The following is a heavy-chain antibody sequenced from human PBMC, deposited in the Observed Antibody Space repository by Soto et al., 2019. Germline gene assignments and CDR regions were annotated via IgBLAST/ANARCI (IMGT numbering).Heavy chain of an antibody. J-gene: IGHJ5*02. CDR2: IYYSGST. Sequence: PSETLSLTCTVSGGSIRSYYWSWIRQPPGKGLEWIGYIYYSGSTNYNPSLKSRVTISVDTSKNQFSLKLSSVTAADTAVYYCARLGAYYQSLDPWGQGTLVTVSS. V-gene: IGHV4-59*01. CDR3: ARLGAYYQSLDP. CDR1: GGSIRSYY. D-gene: IGHD3-22*01.